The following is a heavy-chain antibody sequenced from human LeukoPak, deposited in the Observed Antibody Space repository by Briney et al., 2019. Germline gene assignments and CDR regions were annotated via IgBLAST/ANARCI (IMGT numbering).Heavy chain of an antibody. Sequence: ASVKVSCKASGGTFSSYAISWVRQAPGQGLEWMGGIIPIFGTANYAQKFQGRVTITTDESTSTAYMELSSLRSEDTAVYYCARGGAAADIGYFDYWGQGTLVTVSS. D-gene: IGHD6-13*01. CDR1: GGTFSSYA. V-gene: IGHV1-69*05. CDR2: IIPIFGTA. CDR3: ARGGAAADIGYFDY. J-gene: IGHJ4*02.